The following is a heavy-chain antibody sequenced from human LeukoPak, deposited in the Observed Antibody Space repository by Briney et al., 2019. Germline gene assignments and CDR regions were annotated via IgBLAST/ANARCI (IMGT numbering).Heavy chain of an antibody. D-gene: IGHD3-22*01. J-gene: IGHJ6*03. CDR3: ARGCTYDSSGYYSGNYYYYMDV. V-gene: IGHV4-61*02. Sequence: PSQTLSLTCTVSGGSISSGSYYWSWIRQPAGKGLEWIGRIYTSGSTNYNPSLKSRVTISVDTSKNQFSLKLSSVTAADTAVYYCARGCTYDSSGYYSGNYYYYMDVWGKGTTVTISS. CDR1: GGSISSGSYY. CDR2: IYTSGST.